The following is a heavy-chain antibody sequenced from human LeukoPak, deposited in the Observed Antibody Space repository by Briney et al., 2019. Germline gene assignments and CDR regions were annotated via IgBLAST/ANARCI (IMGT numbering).Heavy chain of an antibody. CDR3: ARDAIAAAGTQLPYYYYYMDV. Sequence: ASGKVSCKASEYTLTGYDMHWGREAPGQGREWMGWINPNSGGTNYAQKFHGRVTMTRDTSISTAYMELSRLRYDDTAVYYCARDAIAAAGTQLPYYYYYMDVWGKGTTVTISS. D-gene: IGHD6-13*01. CDR2: INPNSGGT. J-gene: IGHJ6*03. CDR1: EYTLTGYD. V-gene: IGHV1-2*02.